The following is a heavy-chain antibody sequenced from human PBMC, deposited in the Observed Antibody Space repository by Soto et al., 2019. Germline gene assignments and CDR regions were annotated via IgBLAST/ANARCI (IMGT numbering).Heavy chain of an antibody. Sequence: SMKVSCKASGFTFSNSAVQWVRQARGQGLEWIGWILVGSGNTNYADSVKGRFTISRDNSKNTLYLQMNSLRAEDTAVYYCARISSGSYPRAPFDYWGQGTLVTVSS. CDR3: ARISSGSYPRAPFDY. CDR2: ILVGSGNT. CDR1: GFTFSNSA. J-gene: IGHJ4*02. V-gene: IGHV1-58*01. D-gene: IGHD1-26*01.